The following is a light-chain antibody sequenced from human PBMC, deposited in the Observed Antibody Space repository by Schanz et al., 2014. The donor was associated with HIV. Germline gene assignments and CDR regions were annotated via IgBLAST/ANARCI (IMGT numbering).Light chain of an antibody. J-gene: IGLJ2*01. CDR1: SSNIGAGYD. Sequence: QSVLTQPPSVSGAPGQRVSISCTGGSSNIGAGYDVHWYQQLPGTAPKLLIYGNTNRPSGVPDRFSASKSGTSASLAITGLQAEDEADYFCSSYTDRRTVVFGGGTKLTAL. V-gene: IGLV1-40*01. CDR2: GNT. CDR3: SSYTDRRTVV.